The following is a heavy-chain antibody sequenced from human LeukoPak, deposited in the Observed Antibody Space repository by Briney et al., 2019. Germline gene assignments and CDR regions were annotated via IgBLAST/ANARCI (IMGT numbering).Heavy chain of an antibody. CDR3: AKGRYSSSWYIDY. CDR1: GFTVSSNY. J-gene: IGHJ4*02. CDR2: IYSGVNT. V-gene: IGHV3-53*01. D-gene: IGHD6-13*01. Sequence: GGSLRLSCAASGFTVSSNYMSWVRQAPGKGLEWVSVIYSGVNTYYADSVKCRFTICRDNSKNTLYLQMNSLRAEDTAVYYCAKGRYSSSWYIDYWGQGTLVTVSS.